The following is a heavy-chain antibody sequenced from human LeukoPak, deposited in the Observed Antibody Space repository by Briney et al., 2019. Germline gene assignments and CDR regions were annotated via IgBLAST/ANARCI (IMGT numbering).Heavy chain of an antibody. CDR3: ARVGGWFDAFDI. J-gene: IGHJ3*02. Sequence: PSETLSLTCTVSGDSISNHYWSWIRQPAGKGLEWIGCIYASGSTNYNPSLKSRVTMSVELAKNHFSLALNAVTAADTAVYYCARVGGWFDAFDIWGQGTMVTVSS. V-gene: IGHV4-4*07. D-gene: IGHD6-19*01. CDR1: GDSISNHY. CDR2: IYASGST.